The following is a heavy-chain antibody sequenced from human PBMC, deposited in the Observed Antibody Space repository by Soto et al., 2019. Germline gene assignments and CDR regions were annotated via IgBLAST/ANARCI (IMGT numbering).Heavy chain of an antibody. D-gene: IGHD5-12*01. J-gene: IGHJ4*02. CDR2: IYAGGQT. CDR1: GFTVRSYY. Sequence: GGSLRLSCAASGFTVRSYYMSWVRQAPGKGLEWVSIIYAGGQTYYADSVKGRFTISRDNSKNTLYLQMNSLRVEDTAVHYCARGRWLRLLDYWGQGTLVTVSS. V-gene: IGHV3-66*01. CDR3: ARGRWLRLLDY.